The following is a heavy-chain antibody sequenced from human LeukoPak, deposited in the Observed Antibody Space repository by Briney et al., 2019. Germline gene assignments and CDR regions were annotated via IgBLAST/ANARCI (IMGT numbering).Heavy chain of an antibody. CDR2: IYHSGST. D-gene: IGHD4-17*01. CDR3: ARDRDYGDYAGYRDAFDI. Sequence: WVRQAPGKGLEWIGEIYHSGSTNYNPSLKSRVTISVDKSKNQFSLKLSSVTAADTAVYYCARDRDYGDYAGYRDAFDIWGQGTMVTVSS. J-gene: IGHJ3*02. V-gene: IGHV4-4*02.